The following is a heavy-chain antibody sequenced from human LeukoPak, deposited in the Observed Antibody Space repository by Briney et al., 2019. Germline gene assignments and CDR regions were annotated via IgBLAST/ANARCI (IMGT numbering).Heavy chain of an antibody. Sequence: ASETLSLTCTVSGCSISSYYWSWIRQPPGKGLEWIGYIYYSGSTNYNPSLKSRVTISVDTSKNQYSLKLSSVTAADTAVYYCASIYDSSGYYPFDPWGQGTLVTVSS. J-gene: IGHJ5*02. CDR2: IYYSGST. CDR3: ASIYDSSGYYPFDP. CDR1: GCSISSYY. V-gene: IGHV4-59*01. D-gene: IGHD3-22*01.